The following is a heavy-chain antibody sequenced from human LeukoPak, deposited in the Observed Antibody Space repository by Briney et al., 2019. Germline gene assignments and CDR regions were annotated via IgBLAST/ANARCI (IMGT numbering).Heavy chain of an antibody. CDR3: AKERGTSGYFDY. J-gene: IGHJ4*02. V-gene: IGHV3-30*02. D-gene: IGHD3-10*01. CDR1: GFTFSSYG. CDR2: IRYDGSNK. Sequence: GGSLRLSCAASGFTFSSYGMHWVRQAPGKGLGWVAFIRYDGSNKYYADSVKGRFTIPRDNSKNTLYLQMNSLRPEDTALYYCAKERGTSGYFDYWGQGTLVTVSS.